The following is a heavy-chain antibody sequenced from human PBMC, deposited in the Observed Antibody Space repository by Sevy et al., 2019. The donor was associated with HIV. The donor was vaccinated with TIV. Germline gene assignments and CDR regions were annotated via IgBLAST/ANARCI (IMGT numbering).Heavy chain of an antibody. CDR2: LKSDVNGGTV. D-gene: IGHD6-13*01. V-gene: IGHV3-49*04. Sequence: GGSLRLSCTASGFTFGDYCMSWVRQAPGKGLEWVAFLKSDVNGGTVDHAASVRGRFVISREDSKTIGYLQMNDLKTEDTGVYYCTRWKAAQSIFDYWGQGALVTVSS. CDR1: GFTFGDYC. CDR3: TRWKAAQSIFDY. J-gene: IGHJ4*02.